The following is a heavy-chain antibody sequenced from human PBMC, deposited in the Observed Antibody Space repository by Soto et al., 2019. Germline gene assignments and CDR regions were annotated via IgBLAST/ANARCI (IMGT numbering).Heavy chain of an antibody. J-gene: IGHJ4*02. V-gene: IGHV4-59*01. Sequence: PPGKTLEWIGYIVYSGNTHYHPSLKSRVTISVDTSKNQFSLKLTSVTAADTVGYYCARDRGYRYGYTVDHWGPASLVTGSS. CDR3: ARDRGYRYGYTVDH. CDR2: IVYSGNT. D-gene: IGHD5-18*01.